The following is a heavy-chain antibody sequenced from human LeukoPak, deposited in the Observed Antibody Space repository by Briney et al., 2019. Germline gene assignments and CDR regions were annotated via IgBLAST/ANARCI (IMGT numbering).Heavy chain of an antibody. CDR3: AKDPHGGSMVRGVIRAFGY. D-gene: IGHD3-10*01. V-gene: IGHV3-23*01. CDR2: ISGSGGST. J-gene: IGHJ4*02. Sequence: GGSLRLSSAAFGFTFSSYAMSWVRQAPGKGLEWVSAISGSGGSTYYADSVKGRFTISRDNSKNTLYLQMNSLRAEDTAVYYCAKDPHGGSMVRGVIRAFGYWGQGTLVTVSS. CDR1: GFTFSSYA.